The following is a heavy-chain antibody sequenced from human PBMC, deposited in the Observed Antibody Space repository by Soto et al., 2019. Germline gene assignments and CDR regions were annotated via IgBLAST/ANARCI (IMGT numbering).Heavy chain of an antibody. J-gene: IGHJ4*02. CDR3: ARPDGATYNSRY. CDR1: WFTFNPFS. CDR2: ISTTGGST. V-gene: IGHV3-23*01. Sequence: GGALRLSCAGSWFTFNPFSLGLVPPAPGKGLEWVSAISTTGGSTYYADSVKGRFTISRDNSQNTLSLQMNSLRAEDTAVYYCARPDGATYNSRYWGQGTLVTVSS. D-gene: IGHD1-1*01.